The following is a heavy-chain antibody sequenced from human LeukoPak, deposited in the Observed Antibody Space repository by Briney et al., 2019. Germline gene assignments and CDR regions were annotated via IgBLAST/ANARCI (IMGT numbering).Heavy chain of an antibody. V-gene: IGHV4-59*11. J-gene: IGHJ3*02. Sequence: SETLSLTCTVSGGSISSHYWSWVRQPPGKGLEWLGYIYYRGVTTHIPSPTSRVSISVDTSKNQFSLKLSSVTAADTSVYYCARDSGSLRTTDAFDIWGQGTMVTVSS. D-gene: IGHD4/OR15-4a*01. CDR1: GGSISSHY. CDR2: IYYRGVT. CDR3: ARDSGSLRTTDAFDI.